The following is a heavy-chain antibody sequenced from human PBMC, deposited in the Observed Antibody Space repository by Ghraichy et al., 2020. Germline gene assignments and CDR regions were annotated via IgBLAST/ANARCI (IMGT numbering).Heavy chain of an antibody. CDR1: GGSISSGGYY. V-gene: IGHV4-31*03. J-gene: IGHJ4*02. CDR2: IYYSGST. D-gene: IGHD3-10*01. CDR3: ARWDRGVIHAFDY. Sequence: SQTLSLTCTVSGGSISSGGYYWSWIRQHPGKGLEWIGYIYYSGSTYYNPSLKSRVTISVDTSKNQFSLKLSSVTAADTAVYYCARWDRGVIHAFDYWGQGTLVTVSS.